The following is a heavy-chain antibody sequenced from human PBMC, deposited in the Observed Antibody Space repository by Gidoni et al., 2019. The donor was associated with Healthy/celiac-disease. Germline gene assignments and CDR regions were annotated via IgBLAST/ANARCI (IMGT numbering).Heavy chain of an antibody. J-gene: IGHJ4*02. CDR1: GGPFRSYA. V-gene: IGHV1-69*01. Sequence: QVQLVQSGAEVQKPGSSVKVSCKSSGGPFRSYALSWVRQAPGPGLEWIGGIIPIFGTANYAQKFQGRVTITADESTSTAYMELSSLRSEDTAVYYCARAEDYSYNAGYWGQGTLVTVSS. CDR2: IIPIFGTA. CDR3: ARAEDYSYNAGY. D-gene: IGHD2-21*01.